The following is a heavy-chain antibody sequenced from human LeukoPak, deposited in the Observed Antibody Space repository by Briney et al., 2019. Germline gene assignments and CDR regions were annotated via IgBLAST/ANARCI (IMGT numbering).Heavy chain of an antibody. CDR2: IYDSGST. D-gene: IGHD3-22*01. V-gene: IGHV4-39*01. Sequence: PSETLSLTSTVSGGSIRSSYYYWGWIRQPPGKGLEWIGSIYDSGSTYYNPSLKSRVTISVDTSKNQFSLKLNSVTAADTAVYYCVTYYYGSSAPKRNYWGQGILVTVSS. J-gene: IGHJ4*02. CDR3: VTYYYGSSAPKRNY. CDR1: GGSIRSSYYY.